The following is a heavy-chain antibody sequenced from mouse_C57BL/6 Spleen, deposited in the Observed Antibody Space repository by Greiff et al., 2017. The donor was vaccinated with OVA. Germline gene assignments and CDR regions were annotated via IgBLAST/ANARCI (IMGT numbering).Heavy chain of an antibody. CDR3: ARRSTGTSFDY. V-gene: IGHV1-19*01. Sequence: VQLQQSGPVLVKPGASVKMSCKASGYTFTDYYMNWVKQSHGKSLEWIGVINPYNGGTSYNQKFKGKATLTVDKSSSTAYMELNSLISEDSAVYYCARRSTGTSFDYWGQGTTLTVSS. D-gene: IGHD4-1*01. CDR2: INPYNGGT. CDR1: GYTFTDYY. J-gene: IGHJ2*01.